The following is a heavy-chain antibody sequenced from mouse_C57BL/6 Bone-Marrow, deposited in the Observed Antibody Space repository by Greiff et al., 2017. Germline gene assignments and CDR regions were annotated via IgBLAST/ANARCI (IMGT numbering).Heavy chain of an antibody. CDR2: IYPGDGDT. CDR1: GYAFSSSW. D-gene: IGHD1-1*01. CDR3: ASYYYGSSYVGWYFDV. V-gene: IGHV1-82*01. Sequence: QVQLKQSGPELVKPGASVKISCKASGYAFSSSWMNWVKQRPGKGLAWIGRIYPGDGDTNYNGKFKGKATLTADKSSSTAYMQLSSLTSEDSAVYFCASYYYGSSYVGWYFDVWGTGTTVTVSS. J-gene: IGHJ1*03.